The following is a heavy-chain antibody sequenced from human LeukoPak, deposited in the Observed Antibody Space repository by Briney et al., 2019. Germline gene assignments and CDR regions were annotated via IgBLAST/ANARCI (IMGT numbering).Heavy chain of an antibody. Sequence: GGSLRLSCAAYGFTFSGYWMHWVRQAPGKGLVWVSRINSDGYSTAYADSVKGRFTISRDNAKNTLYLQMNSLRAEDTAVYYCVRLVAVPDAYFDYWGQGTLVTVSS. D-gene: IGHD2-2*01. J-gene: IGHJ4*02. CDR2: INSDGYST. V-gene: IGHV3-74*01. CDR1: GFTFSGYW. CDR3: VRLVAVPDAYFDY.